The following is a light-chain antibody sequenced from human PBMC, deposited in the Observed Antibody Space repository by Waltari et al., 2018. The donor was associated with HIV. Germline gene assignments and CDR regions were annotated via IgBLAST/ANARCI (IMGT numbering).Light chain of an antibody. J-gene: IGLJ1*01. V-gene: IGLV2-14*01. CDR3: ASYTSRLTYV. CDR2: DVS. CDR1: SSDVGGYDY. Sequence: QTALTQPASVSGSPGQSITISCTGTSSDVGGYDYVSWYQQHPGKAPKLIISDVSRGPSGISSRFSGSKSGNTASLTISGLQAEDEADYFCASYTSRLTYVFGTGTKVTVL.